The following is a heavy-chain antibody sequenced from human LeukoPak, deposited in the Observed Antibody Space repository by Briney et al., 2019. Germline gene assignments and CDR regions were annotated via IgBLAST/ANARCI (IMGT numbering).Heavy chain of an antibody. D-gene: IGHD6-13*01. V-gene: IGHV4-39*07. CDR1: GGSISSSSYY. J-gene: IGHJ4*02. CDR2: IYYSGST. CDR3: ARGGAGYSSSWYYFGY. Sequence: PSETLSLTCTVSGGSISSSSYYWGWIRQPPGKGLEWIGSIYYSGSTYYNPSLKSRVTISVDTSKNQFSLKLSSVTAADTAVYYCARGGAGYSSSWYYFGYWGQGTLVTVSS.